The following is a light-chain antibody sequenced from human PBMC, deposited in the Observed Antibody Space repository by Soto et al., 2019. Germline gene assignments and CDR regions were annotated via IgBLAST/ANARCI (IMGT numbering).Light chain of an antibody. CDR2: AAS. J-gene: IGKJ1*01. CDR1: QGIXXX. V-gene: IGKV1-9*01. Sequence: DIQLTQSPSFLSASVGDRVTITXRXSQGIXXXLXLYQQKPGKAPKLLIYAASTLQSGVPSRFSGSGSGTEFTLTISSLQPEDFATYYCQQLNSYPRTFGQGTKVEIK. CDR3: QQLNSYPRT.